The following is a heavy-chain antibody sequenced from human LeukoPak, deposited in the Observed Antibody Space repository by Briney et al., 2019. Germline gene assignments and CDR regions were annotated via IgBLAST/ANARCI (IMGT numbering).Heavy chain of an antibody. CDR2: IYYSGST. CDR3: ARDDEYCSSTSCYSWFDP. J-gene: IGHJ5*02. D-gene: IGHD2-2*01. Sequence: SETLSLTCTVSGGSISSGDYYWSWIRQPPGKGLEWIGYIYYSGSTYYNPSLKSRVTISVDTSKNQFSLKLSSVTAADTAVYYCARDDEYCSSTSCYSWFDPWGQGTLVTVSS. CDR1: GGSISSGDYY. V-gene: IGHV4-30-4*01.